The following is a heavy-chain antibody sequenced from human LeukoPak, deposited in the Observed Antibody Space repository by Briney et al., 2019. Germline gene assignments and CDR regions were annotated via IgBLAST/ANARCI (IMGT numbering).Heavy chain of an antibody. CDR3: ARAPNYSGSGNFDY. J-gene: IGHJ4*02. Sequence: GSVRVSCKASGYTFTGYYMHWVRQAPGQGLEWMGWINPKSGGTNYAQKFQGWLTMTRDTSISTAYLELSRLRSDDTAVYYRARAPNYSGSGNFDYWGQGTLVTVSS. D-gene: IGHD3-10*01. CDR1: GYTFTGYY. CDR2: INPKSGGT. V-gene: IGHV1-2*04.